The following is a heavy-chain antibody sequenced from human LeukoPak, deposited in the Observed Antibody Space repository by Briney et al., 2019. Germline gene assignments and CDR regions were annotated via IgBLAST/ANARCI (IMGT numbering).Heavy chain of an antibody. V-gene: IGHV3-30*18. CDR2: ISYDGSNK. D-gene: IGHD3-22*01. J-gene: IGHJ4*02. CDR1: GFTFSSYG. CDR3: AKPPWDYYDSSGYYFDY. Sequence: TGRSLRLSCAASGFTFSSYGMHWVRQAPGKGLEWVAVISYDGSNKYYADSVKGRFTISRDNSKNTLYLQMNSLRAEDTAVYYSAKPPWDYYDSSGYYFDYWGQGTLVTVSS.